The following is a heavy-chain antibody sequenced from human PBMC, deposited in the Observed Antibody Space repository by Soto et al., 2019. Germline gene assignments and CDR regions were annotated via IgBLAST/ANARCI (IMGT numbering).Heavy chain of an antibody. Sequence: GASVKVSFKASGCTYTSYYMHWVRQAPARGREWVGIINPSGGSTSYAQKFKGRVTMTRNTSTSTVYMELGSLRSEYSAVYYCARPSPPWASIDYWGQGTLVTVSS. CDR1: GCTYTSYY. J-gene: IGHJ4*02. CDR3: ARPSPPWASIDY. D-gene: IGHD6-6*01. V-gene: IGHV1-46*01. CDR2: INPSGGST.